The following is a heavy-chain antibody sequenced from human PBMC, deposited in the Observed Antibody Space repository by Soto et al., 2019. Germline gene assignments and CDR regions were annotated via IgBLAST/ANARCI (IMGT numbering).Heavy chain of an antibody. CDR3: ARDSAQRYSSGVETFDP. CDR1: GYTFTSYY. V-gene: IGHV1-46*01. Sequence: VASVKVSCEASGYTFTSYYMHWVRQAPGQGLEWMGIINPSGGSTSYAQKFQGRVTMNRDTSTSTVYMELSSLRPEDTAVYYCARDSAQRYSSGVETFDPWGQVTLVTVSS. J-gene: IGHJ5*02. D-gene: IGHD6-19*01. CDR2: INPSGGST.